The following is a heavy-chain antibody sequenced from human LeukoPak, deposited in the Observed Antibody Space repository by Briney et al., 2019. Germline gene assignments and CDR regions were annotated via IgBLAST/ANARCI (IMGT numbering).Heavy chain of an antibody. J-gene: IGHJ5*02. Sequence: PGGSLRLSCAASGFTFSTYEMNWVRQAPGKGLEWVSYISSSGSRIYYADSVKGRFTISRDNAKNSLYLQMNSLRAEDTAVYYCARDRINWNDGLDPWGQGTLVTVSS. CDR1: GFTFSTYE. D-gene: IGHD1-20*01. CDR2: ISSSGSRI. V-gene: IGHV3-48*03. CDR3: ARDRINWNDGLDP.